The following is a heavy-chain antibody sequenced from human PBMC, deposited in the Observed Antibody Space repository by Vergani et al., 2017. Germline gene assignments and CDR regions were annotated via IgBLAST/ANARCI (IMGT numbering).Heavy chain of an antibody. Sequence: QVHLMQSGAEGKKPGSSVKVSCKASGGSFSNFAITWVRQAPGQGLEWMGTIIPVFGTANYAQKFQGSVTITADEETNTAYMELSSLRFEDTAIYYCARDRGAGYLDYWGQGTLVIVSS. J-gene: IGHJ4*02. CDR3: ARDRGAGYLDY. CDR2: IIPVFGTA. V-gene: IGHV1-69*18. CDR1: GGSFSNFA. D-gene: IGHD1-14*01.